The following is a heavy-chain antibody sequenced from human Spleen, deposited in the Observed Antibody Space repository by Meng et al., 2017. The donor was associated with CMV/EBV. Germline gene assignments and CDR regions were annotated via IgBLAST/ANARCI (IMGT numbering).Heavy chain of an antibody. J-gene: IGHJ5*02. CDR2: IYYTGST. D-gene: IGHD2-2*01. Sequence: SETLSLTCTVSGDSISGSYWSWIRQPPGKGPEWIGYIYYTGSTDYNPSLKSRVTISLDTSKNQFSLILTSVTAADTAVYYCARDHSCASTNCYQGIDPWGQGTLVTVSS. V-gene: IGHV4-59*01. CDR1: GDSISGSY. CDR3: ARDHSCASTNCYQGIDP.